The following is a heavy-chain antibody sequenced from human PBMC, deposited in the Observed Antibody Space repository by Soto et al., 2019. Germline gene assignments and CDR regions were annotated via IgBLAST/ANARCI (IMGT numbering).Heavy chain of an antibody. CDR2: ISSSGSTI. V-gene: IGHV3-11*01. J-gene: IGHJ6*01. CDR1: VFTFSDYY. Sequence: VGSLRLSCASSVFTFSDYYMSCIRHSPGKWLEWVSYISSSGSTIYYADSVKGRFTISRDNAKNSLYLQMNSLRAEDTAVYYCAREPRGVYGDYGGDYYYGMQVWGQGTTVNVSS. D-gene: IGHD4-17*01. CDR3: AREPRGVYGDYGGDYYYGMQV.